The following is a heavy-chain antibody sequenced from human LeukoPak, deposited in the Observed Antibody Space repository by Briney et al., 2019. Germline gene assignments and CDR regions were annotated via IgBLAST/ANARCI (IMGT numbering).Heavy chain of an antibody. V-gene: IGHV4-39*01. D-gene: IGHD6-13*01. J-gene: IGHJ4*02. CDR1: GGSISSSSYS. Sequence: SDTLSLTCTVSGGSISSSSYSWGWIRQPPGKGLEWRGNMHYSGSTYDNPSLKSRVTIAVDTSKNQFSLKLSSVTAADTAVYYCARLYSSSCYFDYWGQGTLVTVSS. CDR2: MHYSGST. CDR3: ARLYSSSCYFDY.